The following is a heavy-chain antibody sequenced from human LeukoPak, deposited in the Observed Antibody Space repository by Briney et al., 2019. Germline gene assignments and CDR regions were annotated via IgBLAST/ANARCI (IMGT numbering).Heavy chain of an antibody. CDR1: GFTFTSSA. Sequence: SVKVSCKASGFTFTSSAMQWVRQARGQRLEWIGWIVVGSGNTNYAQKFQERVTITRDMSTSTAYVELSSLRSEDTAVYYCAAVVYSSGFYYFDYWGQGTLVTVSS. CDR3: AAVVYSSGFYYFDY. D-gene: IGHD6-19*01. V-gene: IGHV1-58*02. CDR2: IVVGSGNT. J-gene: IGHJ4*02.